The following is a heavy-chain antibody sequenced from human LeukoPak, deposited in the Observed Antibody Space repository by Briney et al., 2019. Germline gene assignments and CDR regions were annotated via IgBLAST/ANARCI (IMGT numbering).Heavy chain of an antibody. CDR1: GGSLSGSY. CDR2: IYYSGST. D-gene: IGHD1-26*01. V-gene: IGHV4-30-4*01. CDR3: ARDTGEYYFDY. J-gene: IGHJ4*02. Sequence: SETLSLTCAVYGGSLSGSYWSWIRQPPGKGLEWIGYIYYSGSTYYNPSLKSRVTISVDTSKNQFSLKLSSVTAADTAVYYCARDTGEYYFDYWGQGTLVTVSS.